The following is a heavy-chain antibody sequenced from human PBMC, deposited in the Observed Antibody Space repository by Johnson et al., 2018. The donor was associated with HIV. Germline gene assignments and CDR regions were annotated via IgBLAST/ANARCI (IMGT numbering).Heavy chain of an antibody. D-gene: IGHD2/OR15-2a*01. Sequence: QVQLVESGGDLVKPGGSLRLSCAASGFTFDDFGMSWVRQAPGKGPEWVAVISFDGTLKKYADSVKGRFTISRDNSKNTLYLQMNSLRAEDTAVYYCAKAQAFRGAFDIWGQGTMVIVSS. CDR3: AKAQAFRGAFDI. CDR1: GFTFDDFG. V-gene: IGHV3-30*18. CDR2: ISFDGTLK. J-gene: IGHJ3*02.